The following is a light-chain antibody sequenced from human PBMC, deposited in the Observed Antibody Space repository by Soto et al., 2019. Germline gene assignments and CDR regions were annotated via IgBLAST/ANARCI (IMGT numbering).Light chain of an antibody. Sequence: EIVLTQSPGTLSLSPGERATLSCRASQSVSSSYLAWYQQKPGQAPRLLIYGASSRATGIPDRLSGSGSGTDFTLTISRLEPEDFEVYYCQQYGSSHRTLGQGTKV. CDR2: GAS. CDR3: QQYGSSHRT. V-gene: IGKV3-20*01. CDR1: QSVSSSY. J-gene: IGKJ1*01.